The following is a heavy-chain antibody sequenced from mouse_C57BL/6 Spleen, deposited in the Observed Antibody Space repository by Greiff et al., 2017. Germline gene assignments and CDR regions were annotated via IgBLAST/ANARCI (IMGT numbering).Heavy chain of an antibody. CDR2: IDPSDSET. CDR3: ARAWDNFDY. D-gene: IGHD4-1*01. J-gene: IGHJ2*01. V-gene: IGHV1-52*01. CDR1: GYTFTSYW. Sequence: QVQLQQPGAELVRPGSSVKLSCTASGYTFTSYWMHWVKQRPIQGLEWIGNIDPSDSETHYTQQFKDKVTLTEDKSSSTAYMQLSSLTSEDSAVYDCARAWDNFDYWGQGTTLTVSS.